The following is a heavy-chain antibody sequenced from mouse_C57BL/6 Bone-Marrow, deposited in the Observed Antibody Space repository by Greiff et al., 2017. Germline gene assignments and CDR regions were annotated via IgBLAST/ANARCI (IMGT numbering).Heavy chain of an antibody. CDR2: IHPNSGST. V-gene: IGHV1-64*01. J-gene: IGHJ2*01. D-gene: IGHD1-1*01. Sequence: VQLQQPGAELVKPGASVKLSCKASGYTFTGYWMHWVKQRPGQGLEWIGMIHPNSGSTNYNEKFKSKATLTVDKSSSTAYMQLSSLTSEDSAVYYCARFSFYYGSYFDYWGPGTTLTVSS. CDR3: ARFSFYYGSYFDY. CDR1: GYTFTGYW.